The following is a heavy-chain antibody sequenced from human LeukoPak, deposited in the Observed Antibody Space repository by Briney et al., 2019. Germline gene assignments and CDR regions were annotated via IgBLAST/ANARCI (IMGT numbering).Heavy chain of an antibody. CDR1: GFTFSTEA. CDR2: ISDSSRTT. Sequence: GGSLRLSCEVSGFTFSTEAMTWVRQAPGKGMEWFSSISDSSRTTYYADSVQGRFTISRDNSRNTVYLQMNSLRVEDTAFYYCAKKLGFIPQFDYWSQGTLVAVSS. V-gene: IGHV3-23*01. CDR3: AKKLGFIPQFDY. J-gene: IGHJ4*02. D-gene: IGHD6-13*01.